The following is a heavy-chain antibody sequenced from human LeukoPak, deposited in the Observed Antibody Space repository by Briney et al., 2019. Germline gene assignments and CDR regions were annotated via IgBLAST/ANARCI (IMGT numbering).Heavy chain of an antibody. CDR1: GFTFSTYS. CDR2: ISSSSSYI. Sequence: GGSLRLSCAASGFTFSTYSMDWVRQAPGTGLEWVSSISSSSSYIYYADSVKGRFTISRDNAKNSLYLQMNSLRAEDTAVYYCARDPGGGDFPFEYWGQGTPVTVSS. J-gene: IGHJ4*02. CDR3: ARDPGGGDFPFEY. V-gene: IGHV3-21*01. D-gene: IGHD2-21*02.